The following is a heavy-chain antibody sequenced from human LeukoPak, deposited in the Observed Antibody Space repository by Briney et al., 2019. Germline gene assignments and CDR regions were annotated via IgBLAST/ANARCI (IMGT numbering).Heavy chain of an antibody. CDR1: GFTFSNYA. J-gene: IGHJ4*02. CDR2: ITSSGGST. D-gene: IGHD5-18*01. Sequence: GGSLRLSCAASGFTFSNYAVSWLRQAPGKALEWVSAITSSGGSTYYADSVKGRFTISRDNSKNTLYLQMNSLRAEDTAVYYCAKQLWFDYWGQGTLVTVSS. V-gene: IGHV3-23*01. CDR3: AKQLWFDY.